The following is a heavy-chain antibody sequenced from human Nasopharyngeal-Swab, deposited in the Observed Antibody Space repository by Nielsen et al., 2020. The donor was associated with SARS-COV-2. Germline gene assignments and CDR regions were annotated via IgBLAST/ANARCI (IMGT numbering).Heavy chain of an antibody. CDR3: ARGGYSRPS. CDR2: ISDSRSFI. V-gene: IGHV3-21*01. J-gene: IGHJ4*02. Sequence: GESLKISCAASGFTFSSYSMNWVRQAPGTGLEWVSSISDSRSFIYYADSVKGRFTISRDNAKNSLYLQMSSLRAEDTAVYYCARGGYSRPSWGQGTLVTVSS. CDR1: GFTFSSYS. D-gene: IGHD6-13*01.